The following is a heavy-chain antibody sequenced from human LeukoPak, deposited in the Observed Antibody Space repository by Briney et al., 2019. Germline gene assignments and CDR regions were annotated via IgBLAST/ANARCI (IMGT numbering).Heavy chain of an antibody. CDR1: GYSISSGYY. V-gene: IGHV4-38-2*02. CDR2: IYHSGST. D-gene: IGHD3-3*01. J-gene: IGHJ4*02. CDR3: AREIFGARAFEY. Sequence: SETLSLTCTVSGYSISSGYYWGWIRQPPGKGLEWIGSIYHSGSTYYNPSLKSRVTISVDTSKNHFSLRLTSVTAADTAVYYCAREIFGARAFEYWGQGILVTVSS.